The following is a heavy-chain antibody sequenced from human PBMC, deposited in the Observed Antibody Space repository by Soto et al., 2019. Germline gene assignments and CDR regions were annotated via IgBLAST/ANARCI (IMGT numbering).Heavy chain of an antibody. J-gene: IGHJ4*02. D-gene: IGHD2-2*01. V-gene: IGHV4-38-2*02. CDR2: MYWSGST. CDR3: VREGYCSSTSCYGPAFEY. CDR1: GYSISSGYY. Sequence: SETLSLTCGVSGYSISSGYYWGWIRQPPGKGLEWIGTMYWSGSTYYNPSLKSRVTIPVDTSKNQFSLKLSSVTAADTAVYYCVREGYCSSTSCYGPAFEYWGQGTLVTVSS.